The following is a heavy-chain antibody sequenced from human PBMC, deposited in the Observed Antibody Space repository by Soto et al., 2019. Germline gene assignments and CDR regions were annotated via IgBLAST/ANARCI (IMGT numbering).Heavy chain of an antibody. J-gene: IGHJ4*02. Sequence: EVQLLESGGDLVQPGGSLRLSCEASGFIFSNYGMTWVRQAPGKGLERVAAISGSGDRTHYTDSVKGRFTISRDDSKNTFYLQMSNLRIEDTGVYYCARGNAGSCPYCLDYWGQGTLVTVSP. D-gene: IGHD3-10*01. CDR2: ISGSGDRT. CDR1: GFIFSNYG. CDR3: ARGNAGSCPYCLDY. V-gene: IGHV3-23*01.